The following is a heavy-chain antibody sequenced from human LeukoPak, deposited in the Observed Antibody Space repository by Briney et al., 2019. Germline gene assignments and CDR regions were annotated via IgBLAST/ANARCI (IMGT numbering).Heavy chain of an antibody. J-gene: IGHJ5*02. CDR3: ASHHYAGVNYYIGWFDT. D-gene: IGHD3-22*01. CDR2: VYYTGNT. V-gene: IGHV4-39*01. CDR1: GGSISSSNYY. Sequence: SETLSLTCAVSGGSISSSNYYWGWVRQPPGKGLEWIGSVYYTGNTYYKPSLKSRVTISIDTSKNQFSLILKSVTAADTAVYFCASHHYAGVNYYIGWFDTWGQGTLVTGSS.